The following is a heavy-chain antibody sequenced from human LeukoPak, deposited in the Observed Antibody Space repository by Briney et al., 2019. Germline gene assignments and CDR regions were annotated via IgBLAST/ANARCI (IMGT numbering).Heavy chain of an antibody. V-gene: IGHV1-69*04. CDR1: GGTFSSYA. CDR2: IIPILGIA. Sequence: SRKLSCKASGGTFSSYAISWVRQAPGQRLEWMGRIIPILGIANYAQKFQGRDTITADKSTSTAYMELSSLRSEDTAVYYCARKYQGMDVWGQGTTVTVSS. D-gene: IGHD6-6*01. J-gene: IGHJ6*02. CDR3: ARKYQGMDV.